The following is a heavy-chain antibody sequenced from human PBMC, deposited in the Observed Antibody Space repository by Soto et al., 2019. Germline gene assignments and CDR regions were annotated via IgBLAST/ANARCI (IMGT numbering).Heavy chain of an antibody. CDR3: ARVPAY. J-gene: IGHJ4*02. V-gene: IGHV4-30-2*01. CDR1: GGCINSCGYS. CDR2: IYHSGST. Sequence: PSESLSLACAVSGGCINSCGYSWSWIRQPPGKGLEWIGYIYHSGSTYYNPSLKSRVNISVDRSKNQFSLKLSSVTAADTAVYYCARVPAYWGQGTLVTVSS.